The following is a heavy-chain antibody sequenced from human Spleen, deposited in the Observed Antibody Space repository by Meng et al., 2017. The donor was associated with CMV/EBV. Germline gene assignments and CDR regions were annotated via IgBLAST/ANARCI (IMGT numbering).Heavy chain of an antibody. CDR2: IRYDGSNK. CDR3: AKCSSSSSAYYYGMDV. V-gene: IGHV3-30*02. Sequence: GGSLRLSCIASGFTFSSYGMHWVRQAPGKGLEWVAFIRYDGSNKYYADSVKGRFTISRDNSKNTLYLQMNSLRAEDTAVYYCAKCSSSSSAYYYGMDVWGQGTTVTVSS. J-gene: IGHJ6*02. CDR1: GFTFSSYG. D-gene: IGHD6-6*01.